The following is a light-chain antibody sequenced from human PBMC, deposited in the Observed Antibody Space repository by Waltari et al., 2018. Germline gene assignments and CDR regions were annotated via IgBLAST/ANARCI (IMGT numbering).Light chain of an antibody. V-gene: IGKV3-15*01. J-gene: IGKJ2*01. CDR3: QQDNNWRT. Sequence: EVLMTQSPPTLSVSPAERATLSCSASQSIARNLARYQQKPGQAPRLLIYGAFTRATDVPDRFSGSGSGTEFTLTISSLQSEDFAVCYCQQDNNWRTFGQGTKLEIK. CDR2: GAF. CDR1: QSIARN.